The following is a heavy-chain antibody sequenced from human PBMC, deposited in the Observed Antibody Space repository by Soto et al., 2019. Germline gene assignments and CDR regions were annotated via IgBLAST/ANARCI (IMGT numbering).Heavy chain of an antibody. D-gene: IGHD2-15*01. CDR1: GGTFSSNA. V-gene: IGHV1-69*12. CDR3: VRVVVIPGYPVN. J-gene: IGHJ4*02. CDR2: IVPIVDTS. Sequence: QVHLVQSGADVRQPSSSVMVACKTSGGTFSSNAISWVRQAPGQGLEWLGGIVPIVDTSTYAQKYQGRVTITADESTSTVYIELSSLRSDDSAVYYCVRVVVIPGYPVNWGQGALGTVSS.